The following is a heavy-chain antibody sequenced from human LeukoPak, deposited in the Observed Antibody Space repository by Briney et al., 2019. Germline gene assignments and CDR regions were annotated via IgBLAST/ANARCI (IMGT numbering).Heavy chain of an antibody. J-gene: IGHJ4*02. CDR2: IDPSDSYT. CDR1: GYSFTSYW. V-gene: IGHV5-10-1*01. D-gene: IGHD2-2*01. CDR3: ARRRYCSSTSCYSLMHY. Sequence: GESLKISCKGSGYSFTSYWISWVRQMPGKGLEWMGRIDPSDSYTNYSPSFQGHVTISADKSISTAYLQWSSLKASDTAMYYCARRRYCSSTSCYSLMHYWGQGTLVAVSS.